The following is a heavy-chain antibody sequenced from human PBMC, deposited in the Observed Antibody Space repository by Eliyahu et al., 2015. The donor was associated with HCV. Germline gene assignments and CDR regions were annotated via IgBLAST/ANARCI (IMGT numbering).Heavy chain of an antibody. CDR2: INSDGGAT. V-gene: IGHV3-74*01. Sequence: EVQLVESGGGLVQPGGSLRLXXAVXGFXFXSYWXXWVRXAPGKGLVWVSLINSDGGATNYADSVKGRFTISRDNAKNTLYLQMNSLRAEDTAVYYCARGGLENYYDTSGFLSYFDNWGQGTLVTVSS. J-gene: IGHJ4*02. CDR1: GFXFXSYW. CDR3: ARGGLENYYDTSGFLSYFDN. D-gene: IGHD3-22*01.